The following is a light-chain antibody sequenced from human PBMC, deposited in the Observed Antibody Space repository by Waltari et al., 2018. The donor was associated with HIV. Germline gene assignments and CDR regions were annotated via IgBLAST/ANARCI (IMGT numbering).Light chain of an antibody. Sequence: SYVLTQPPSVSVAPGQTARITCGGNHICDKSVHWYQQKPGQAPVLVVYDDSDRPSGIPERFSGSNSGNTATLTISGVEAGDEADYYCQVWDVVSDHVLFGGGTKLTVL. J-gene: IGLJ3*02. CDR1: HICDKS. CDR3: QVWDVVSDHVL. V-gene: IGLV3-21*02. CDR2: DDS.